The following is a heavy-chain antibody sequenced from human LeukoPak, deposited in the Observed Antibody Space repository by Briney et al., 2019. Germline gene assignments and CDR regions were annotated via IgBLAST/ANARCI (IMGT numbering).Heavy chain of an antibody. CDR3: ARDFLRGGYGMDV. V-gene: IGHV4-31*03. Sequence: SQTLSLTCTVSGGSISSGGYYWSWIRQHPGKGLEWIGYIYYSGSTYYNPSLKSRVTISVDTSKNQFSLKLSSVTAADTAVYYCARDFLRGGYGMDVWGQGTTVTASS. CDR2: IYYSGST. CDR1: GGSISSGGYY. D-gene: IGHD3-10*01. J-gene: IGHJ6*02.